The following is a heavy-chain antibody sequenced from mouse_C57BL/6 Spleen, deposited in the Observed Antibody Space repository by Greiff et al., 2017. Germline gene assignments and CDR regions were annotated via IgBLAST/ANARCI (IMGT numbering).Heavy chain of an antibody. J-gene: IGHJ4*01. CDR1: GYTFTSYW. V-gene: IGHV1-7*01. Sequence: QVQLKQSGAELAKPGASVKLSCKASGYTFTSYWMHWVKQRPGQGLEWIGYINPSSGYTKYNQKFKDKATLTADKSSSTAYMQLSSLTYEDSAVYYCARWYYYGSSYVHYAMDYWGQGTSVTVSS. D-gene: IGHD1-1*01. CDR2: INPSSGYT. CDR3: ARWYYYGSSYVHYAMDY.